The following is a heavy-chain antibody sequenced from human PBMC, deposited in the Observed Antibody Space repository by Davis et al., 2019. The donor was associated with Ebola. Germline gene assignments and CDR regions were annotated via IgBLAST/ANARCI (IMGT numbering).Heavy chain of an antibody. CDR3: SKRPESGFSPLDS. CDR1: GFSFRIFP. V-gene: IGHV3-23*01. CDR2: ISPNRRSA. Sequence: PGGSLSPPFAPLGFSFRIFPIHWVPQAPGKGLGWLAPISPNRRSAYYAASVRGRFTISRDNSKDTLYLQMDSLTSEDTAFYYCSKRPESGFSPLDSWGQGALVTVSS. J-gene: IGHJ4*02. D-gene: IGHD5-12*01.